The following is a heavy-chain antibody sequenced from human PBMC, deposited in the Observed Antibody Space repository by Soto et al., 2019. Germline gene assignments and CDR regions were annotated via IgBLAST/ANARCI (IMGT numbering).Heavy chain of an antibody. CDR2: TYYKSQWYN. J-gene: IGHJ5*02. Sequence: PSQTLSLTCAISGDSVSSNTAAWNWIRQSPSRGLEWLGRTYYKSQWYNNYAEPVKSRITINPDTSKNQFSLHLNSVTPEDTAVYYCVRERKYQLMSWYWFDPWGQGPLVTVSS. CDR1: GDSVSSNTAA. D-gene: IGHD2-2*01. V-gene: IGHV6-1*01. CDR3: VRERKYQLMSWYWFDP.